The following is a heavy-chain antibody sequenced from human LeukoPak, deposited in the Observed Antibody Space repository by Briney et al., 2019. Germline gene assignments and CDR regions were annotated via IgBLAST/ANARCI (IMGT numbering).Heavy chain of an antibody. Sequence: PGGSVRPSCAASGFTFSSYGMQWVRQAPGKGLEWVAFIPYDESNKYYADSVKGRLTISRDNSKNTLYLQLNSLRPEDTAVYYCAKRPTGNWGAVDYWGQGTLVTVSS. CDR2: IPYDESNK. J-gene: IGHJ4*02. CDR1: GFTFSSYG. D-gene: IGHD7-27*01. V-gene: IGHV3-30*02. CDR3: AKRPTGNWGAVDY.